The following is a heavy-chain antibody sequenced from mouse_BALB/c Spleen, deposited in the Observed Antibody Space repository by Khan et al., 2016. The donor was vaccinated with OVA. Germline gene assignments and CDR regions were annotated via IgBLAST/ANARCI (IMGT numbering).Heavy chain of an antibody. J-gene: IGHJ3*01. CDR2: INSDGDYT. CDR1: GFTFSTYG. CDR3: ASHLTGSFAY. D-gene: IGHD4-1*01. V-gene: IGHV5-6*01. Sequence: EVELVESGGDLVKPGGSLRLSCAASGFTFSTYGMSWVRQPPDKRLEWVATINSDGDYTYYPDTVKGRFTISRNNAENTLYLQMVSLQSEDTAIYYCASHLTGSFAYWGQGTLVTVSA.